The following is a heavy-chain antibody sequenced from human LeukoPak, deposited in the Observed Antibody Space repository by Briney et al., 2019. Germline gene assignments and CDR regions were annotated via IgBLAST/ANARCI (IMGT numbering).Heavy chain of an antibody. CDR2: IKQDGSEK. CDR1: GFTFSSYW. J-gene: IGHJ4*02. Sequence: GGSLRLSCAASGFTFSSYWMSWVRQAPGKGLEWVANIKQDGSEKYYVDSVKGRFTISRDNAKNSLYLQMNSLRAEDTAVYYCAREDPVAAAAPSFDYWSQGTLVTVSS. CDR3: AREDPVAAAAPSFDY. V-gene: IGHV3-7*03. D-gene: IGHD6-13*01.